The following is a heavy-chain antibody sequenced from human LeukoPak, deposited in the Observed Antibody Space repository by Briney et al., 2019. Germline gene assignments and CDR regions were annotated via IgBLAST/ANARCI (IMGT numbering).Heavy chain of an antibody. Sequence: ASVKVSCKAGGYTFIGNFIHWVRQAPGQGLEWMGWINPNSGGTQYAERFQGRVTMTRDTSINTAYMELSGLTSDDTVVYYCVRVYSGYENFDYWGQGTLVTVSS. D-gene: IGHD5-12*01. CDR1: GYTFIGNF. CDR3: VRVYSGYENFDY. J-gene: IGHJ4*02. CDR2: INPNSGGT. V-gene: IGHV1-2*02.